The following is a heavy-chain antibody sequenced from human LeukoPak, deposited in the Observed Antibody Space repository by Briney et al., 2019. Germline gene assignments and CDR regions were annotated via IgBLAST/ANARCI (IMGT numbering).Heavy chain of an antibody. CDR2: INHSGST. V-gene: IGHV4-34*01. J-gene: IGHJ3*02. D-gene: IGHD4-17*01. CDR1: GGSFSGYY. Sequence: SETLSLTCAVYGGSFSGYYWSWIRQPPGKGLEWIGEINHSGSTNYNPSLKSRVTISVDTSKNQFSLKLSSVTAADTAVYYCASQLGSYGDNAFDIWGQGTMVTVSS. CDR3: ASQLGSYGDNAFDI.